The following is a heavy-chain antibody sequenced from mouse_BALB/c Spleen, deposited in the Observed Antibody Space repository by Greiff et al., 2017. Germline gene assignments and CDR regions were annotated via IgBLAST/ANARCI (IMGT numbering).Heavy chain of an antibody. Sequence: EVQRVESGGGLVKPGGSLKLSCAASGFTFSSYAMSWVRQTPEKRLEWVASISSGGSTYYPDRVKGRFTISRDNARNILYLQMSSLRSEDTAMYYCAREVVDPYYFDYWGQGTTITVSS. V-gene: IGHV5-6-5*01. CDR1: GFTFSSYA. J-gene: IGHJ2*01. CDR3: AREVVDPYYFDY. D-gene: IGHD1-1*01. CDR2: ISSGGST.